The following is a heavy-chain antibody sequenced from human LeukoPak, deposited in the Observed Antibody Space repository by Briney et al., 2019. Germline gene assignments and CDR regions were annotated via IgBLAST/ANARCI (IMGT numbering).Heavy chain of an antibody. CDR2: MNPNSGNS. V-gene: IGHV1-8*03. D-gene: IGHD4-11*01. J-gene: IGHJ3*02. CDR1: GYTFTSYD. CDR3: ARIDYSNAFDI. Sequence: ASVKVSCKASGYTFTSYDINWVRQATGQGLEWMGWMNPNSGNSGCAQKFQGRVTITRNTSISTAYMELSSLRSEDTAVYYCARIDYSNAFDIWGQGTMVTVSS.